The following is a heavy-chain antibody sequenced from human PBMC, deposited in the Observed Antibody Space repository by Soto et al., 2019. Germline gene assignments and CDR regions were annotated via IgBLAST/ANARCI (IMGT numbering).Heavy chain of an antibody. CDR1: GGTFSSYA. D-gene: IGHD3-9*01. CDR3: ARPSITILPHDAFDI. Sequence: SVKVSCKASGGTFSSYAISWVRQAPGQGLEWMGGIIPIFGTANYAQKFQGRVTITADKSTSTAYMELSSLRSEDTAVYYCARPSITILPHDAFDIWGQGTMVTVSS. CDR2: IIPIFGTA. J-gene: IGHJ3*02. V-gene: IGHV1-69*06.